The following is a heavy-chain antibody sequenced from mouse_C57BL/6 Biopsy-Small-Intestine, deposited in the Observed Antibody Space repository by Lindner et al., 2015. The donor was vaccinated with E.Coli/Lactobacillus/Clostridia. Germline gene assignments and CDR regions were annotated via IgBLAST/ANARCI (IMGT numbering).Heavy chain of an antibody. J-gene: IGHJ4*01. CDR2: ISPYSAYN. V-gene: IGHV1S26*01. Sequence: SVKVSCKASGYSLTSYGLTWVRRAPGQGLEWMGWISPYSAYNAHTNYAQKFQGRVTLTADTSTGTVYMELRSLRSDDTAVYYCARVRIADRDFDYWGQGTVVTVSS. D-gene: IGHD3-1*01. CDR1: GYSLTSYG. CDR3: ARVRIADRDFDY.